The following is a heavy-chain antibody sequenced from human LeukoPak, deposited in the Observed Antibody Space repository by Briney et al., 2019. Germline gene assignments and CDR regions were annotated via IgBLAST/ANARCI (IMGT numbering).Heavy chain of an antibody. CDR1: GFTFSSYA. D-gene: IGHD1-26*01. V-gene: IGHV3-23*01. CDR2: ISGSGGST. CDR3: ANVNRGSYYRSFDY. Sequence: GGSLRLSCAASGFTFSSYAMSWVRQAPGKGLEWVSAISGSGGSTYYADSVKGRFTISRDNSKNTLYLQMNSLRAEDTAVYYCANVNRGSYYRSFDYWGQGTLVTVSS. J-gene: IGHJ4*02.